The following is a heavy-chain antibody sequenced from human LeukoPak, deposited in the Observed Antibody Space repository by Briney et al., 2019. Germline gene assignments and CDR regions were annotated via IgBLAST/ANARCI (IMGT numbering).Heavy chain of an antibody. D-gene: IGHD6-19*01. CDR2: ISGSGDNT. Sequence: GGSLKPSCAASRFSFSSYAMSWVRQAPGKGLEWVSSISGSGDNTYYAESVKGRFTISRDNSKNTLFLQMNSRRAEDTAVFYCANRSGYTTGWFFDFWGQGTLVTVSS. CDR3: ANRSGYTTGWFFDF. CDR1: RFSFSSYA. V-gene: IGHV3-23*01. J-gene: IGHJ4*02.